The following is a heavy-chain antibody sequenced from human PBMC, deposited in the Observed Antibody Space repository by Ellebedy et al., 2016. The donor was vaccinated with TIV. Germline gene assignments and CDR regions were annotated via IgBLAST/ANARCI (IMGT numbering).Heavy chain of an antibody. D-gene: IGHD6-19*01. CDR1: GGSISTYY. Sequence: MPGGSLRLSCTVSGGSISTYYWRWIRQPPGKGLEWIGYIYYSGSTNHNPSLKSRVTISIDTSKNQFSLRLSSVTAADTAVYYCASLAVAGDDFDYWGQGTLVTVSS. CDR3: ASLAVAGDDFDY. V-gene: IGHV4-59*01. CDR2: IYYSGST. J-gene: IGHJ4*02.